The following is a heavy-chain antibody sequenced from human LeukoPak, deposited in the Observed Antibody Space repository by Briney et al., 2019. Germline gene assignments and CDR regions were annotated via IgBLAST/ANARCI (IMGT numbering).Heavy chain of an antibody. V-gene: IGHV4-59*08. D-gene: IGHD6-13*01. CDR3: ARGKAAAGTGSTFDY. CDR1: SGSISSYY. J-gene: IGHJ4*02. Sequence: SETLSLTCTVSSGSISSYYWRWIRQPPGEGLEWIGYIYYSGSTNYNPSLKSRVTISVDTSKNQFSLKLTSVTAADTAVYYCARGKAAAGTGSTFDYWGQGSLVTVSS. CDR2: IYYSGST.